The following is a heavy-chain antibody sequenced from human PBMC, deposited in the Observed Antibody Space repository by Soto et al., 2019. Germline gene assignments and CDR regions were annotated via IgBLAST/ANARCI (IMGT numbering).Heavy chain of an antibody. CDR2: INHSGST. D-gene: IGHD3-22*01. Sequence: LSLTCAVYGGSFSGYYWSWIRQPPGKGLEWIGEINHSGSTNYNPSLKSRVTISVDTSKNQFSLKLSSVTAADTAVYYCADEYYYDSSGHWGQGTLVTVSS. V-gene: IGHV4-34*01. CDR3: ADEYYYDSSGH. CDR1: GGSFSGYY. J-gene: IGHJ4*02.